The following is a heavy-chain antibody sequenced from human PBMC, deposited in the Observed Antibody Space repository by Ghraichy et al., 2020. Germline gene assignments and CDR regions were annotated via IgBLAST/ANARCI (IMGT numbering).Heavy chain of an antibody. CDR2: IRRKVNSYQT. Sequence: GSLRLSCAASGFTFSDYAMHWVRQASGKGLEWVGRIRRKVNSYQTTYAASVKGRFTISRDDSENTAYLQMNRLKTEDTALYYCTRQVGPIGYNWFDPWGQGTLVTVSS. CDR3: TRQVGPIGYNWFDP. V-gene: IGHV3-73*01. J-gene: IGHJ5*02. CDR1: GFTFSDYA. D-gene: IGHD1-26*01.